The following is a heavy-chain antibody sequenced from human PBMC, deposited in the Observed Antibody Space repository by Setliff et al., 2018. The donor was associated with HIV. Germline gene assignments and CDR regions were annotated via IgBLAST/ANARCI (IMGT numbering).Heavy chain of an antibody. CDR2: IYQTGNT. D-gene: IGHD3-22*01. V-gene: IGHV4-38-2*02. CDR1: GYSISNGYY. J-gene: IGHJ4*02. Sequence: PSETLSLTCSVSGYSISNGYYWGWIRQPPGKGLEWVGTIYQTGNTYYSPSLKSRVTVSMDMSRNQFSVKLNSATAADTAVYYCARQAWHYDRDGYFIDYWGQEMLVTSPQ. CDR3: ARQAWHYDRDGYFIDY.